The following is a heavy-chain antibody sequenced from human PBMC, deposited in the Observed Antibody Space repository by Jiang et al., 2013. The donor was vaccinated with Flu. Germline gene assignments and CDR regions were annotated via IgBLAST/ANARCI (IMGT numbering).Heavy chain of an antibody. V-gene: IGHV1-3*01. CDR2: INAGNGNT. D-gene: IGHD1-7*01. J-gene: IGHJ1*01. Sequence: SGAEVKKPGASVKVSCKASGYTFTSYAMHWVRQAPGQRLEWMGWINAGNGNTKYSQKFQGRVTITRDTSASTAYMELSSLRSEDTAVYYCARDKITGTWSYFQHWGQGTLVTVSS. CDR1: GYTFTSYA. CDR3: ARDKITGTWSYFQH.